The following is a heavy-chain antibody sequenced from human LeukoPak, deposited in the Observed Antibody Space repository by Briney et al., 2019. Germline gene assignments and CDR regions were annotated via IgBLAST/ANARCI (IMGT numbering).Heavy chain of an antibody. D-gene: IGHD1-26*01. V-gene: IGHV3-74*01. CDR1: GFTLSTHW. CDR3: ARRWYTGTYYYFDL. Sequence: GGSLRLSCAASGFTLSTHWMHWVRQAPGKGLVWVSRINGDGTTTSYADSVKGRFTISRVNSKSTLYLEMDSLRAEDAAIYYCARRWYTGTYYYFDLWGQGTLVTVSS. CDR2: INGDGTTT. J-gene: IGHJ4*02.